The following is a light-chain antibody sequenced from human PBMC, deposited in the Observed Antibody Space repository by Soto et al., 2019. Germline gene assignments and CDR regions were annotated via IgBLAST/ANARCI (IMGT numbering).Light chain of an antibody. J-gene: IGKJ2*01. Sequence: AIQMTQSPSSLSASVGDRVTITCRASQGIRNDLGWYQQKSGRAPKLLIFGASTLQSGVPSRFSGSGSGTDFTLTISSLRPEDFATYYCLHDYNYPYTFGQGTKVDIK. V-gene: IGKV1-6*01. CDR1: QGIRND. CDR2: GAS. CDR3: LHDYNYPYT.